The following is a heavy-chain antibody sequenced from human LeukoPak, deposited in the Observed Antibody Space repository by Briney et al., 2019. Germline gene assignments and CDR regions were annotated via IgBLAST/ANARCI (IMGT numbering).Heavy chain of an antibody. CDR2: IKTDGSFT. V-gene: IGHV3-74*01. Sequence: GGSLRLSCAASGFTFRNYWMYWVRQAPGKGLEWVSRIKTDGSFTSYAGSVKGRFTISRDNTNNMLYLQMNSLRVDDTAVYYCVTITTFSWGQGTLVTVTS. CDR1: GFTFRNYW. J-gene: IGHJ5*02. CDR3: VTITTFS. D-gene: IGHD2/OR15-2a*01.